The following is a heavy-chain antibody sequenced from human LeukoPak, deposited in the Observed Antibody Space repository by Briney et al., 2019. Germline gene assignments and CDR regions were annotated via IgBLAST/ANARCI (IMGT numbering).Heavy chain of an antibody. CDR2: ISWDGGST. CDR3: STPFPAF. J-gene: IGHJ3*01. V-gene: IGHV3-43D*04. Sequence: PGGSLRLSCAASGFTFDDYAMHWVRQAPGKGLEWVSLISWDGGSTYYADSVKGRFTISRDNSKNTLYLQMNSLRAEDTAVYYCSTPFPAFWGQGTMVTVSS. CDR1: GFTFDDYA.